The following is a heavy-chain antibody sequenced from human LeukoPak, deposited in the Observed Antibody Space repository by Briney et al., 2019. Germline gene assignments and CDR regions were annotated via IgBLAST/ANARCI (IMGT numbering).Heavy chain of an antibody. CDR3: TASRGSGNFIY. Sequence: GGSLRLSCAASGFTLSSYAMSWVRQAPGKGLEWVGRIKSKTDGATIDYGAPVKGRFTISRDDSKNTVYLQMNSLKTEDTAVYYCTASRGSGNFIYWGQGTLVTVSS. CDR1: GFTLSSYA. V-gene: IGHV3-15*01. J-gene: IGHJ4*02. D-gene: IGHD3-10*01. CDR2: IKSKTDGATI.